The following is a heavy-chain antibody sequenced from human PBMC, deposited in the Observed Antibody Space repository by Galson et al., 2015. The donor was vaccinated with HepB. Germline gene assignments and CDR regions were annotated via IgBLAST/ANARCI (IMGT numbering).Heavy chain of an antibody. CDR2: IGSGSGNI. CDR1: GFTFSDYS. D-gene: IGHD6-19*01. V-gene: IGHV3-48*02. Sequence: SLRLSCAASGFTFSDYSMNWFRQAPGKGLEWVSYIGSGSGNIQYADSVKGRFTISRDNAQNLLYLQMNSLRDEDTAVYSCARDHGWAFDSWGQGTLVTVSS. J-gene: IGHJ4*02. CDR3: ARDHGWAFDS.